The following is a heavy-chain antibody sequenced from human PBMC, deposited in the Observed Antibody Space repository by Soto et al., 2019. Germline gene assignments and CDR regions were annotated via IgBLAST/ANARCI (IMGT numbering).Heavy chain of an antibody. J-gene: IGHJ4*02. V-gene: IGHV1-69*13. CDR3: ARDSGAKLSSS. CDR2: IVPIYRTA. CDR1: GRTFSSYR. Sequence: SVKVSCKASGRTFSSYRFNWVRQARGQGLEWLGGIVPIYRTADYAQKFQGRVTITADESTRTVYMELSSLKSQDTALYYCARDSGAKLSSSWGQGTLVTVSS. D-gene: IGHD6-13*01.